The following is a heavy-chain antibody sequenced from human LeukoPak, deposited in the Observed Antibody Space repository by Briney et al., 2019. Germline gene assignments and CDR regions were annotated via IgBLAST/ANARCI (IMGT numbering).Heavy chain of an antibody. J-gene: IGHJ4*02. V-gene: IGHV1-8*01. D-gene: IGHD3-9*01. Sequence: ASVKVSCKASGYTFTSHDINWVRGATGHGLEWMGWMNPNNDYTAYAQKFQGRVTMTRDTSISTAYMELSSLRSEDTAVYYCARGPDYDILTGYNPHYFDSWGQGTLVTVSS. CDR3: ARGPDYDILTGYNPHYFDS. CDR2: MNPNNDYT. CDR1: GYTFTSHD.